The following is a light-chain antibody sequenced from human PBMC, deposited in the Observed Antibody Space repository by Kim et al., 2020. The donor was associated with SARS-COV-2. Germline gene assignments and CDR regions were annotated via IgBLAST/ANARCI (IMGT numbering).Light chain of an antibody. Sequence: QSVLTQPPSASGTPGQRVTISCSGSSTNIGSNNVVWCQQLQGAAPNLLIYSNDHRPSGVPDQSSGSRYGTSASLATSWIQSGDEADYYCEVWDDSLYQGVFGGGTQLTVL. CDR1: STNIGSNN. CDR3: EVWDDSLYQGV. V-gene: IGLV1-44*01. CDR2: SND. J-gene: IGLJ3*02.